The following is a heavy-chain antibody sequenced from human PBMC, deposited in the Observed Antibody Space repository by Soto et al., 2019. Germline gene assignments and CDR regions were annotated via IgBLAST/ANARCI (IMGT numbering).Heavy chain of an antibody. CDR2: IIPIFGTA. Sequence: ASVQVSCKASGGTFSSYAISWVRQAPGQGLEWMGGIIPIFGTANYAQKFQGRVTITADESTSTAYMELSSLRSEDTAVYYCARGRVGRGVTSTRGGMDVWGQGTTVTVSS. CDR1: GGTFSSYA. V-gene: IGHV1-69*13. D-gene: IGHD3-10*01. CDR3: ARGRVGRGVTSTRGGMDV. J-gene: IGHJ6*02.